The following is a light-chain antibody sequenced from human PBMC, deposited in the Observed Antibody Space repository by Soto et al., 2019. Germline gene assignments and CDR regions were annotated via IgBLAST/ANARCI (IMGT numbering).Light chain of an antibody. V-gene: IGKV3-15*01. J-gene: IGKJ5*01. CDR3: QQRSNWPPIT. CDR2: GAS. CDR1: QSVSSN. Sequence: EIVMTQSPVTLSVSPGERATLSCRASQSVSSNLAWYQQKPGQAPRLLIYGASTRATGIPARFRGSGSGTDFTLTISSLEPEDFAVYYCQQRSNWPPITFGQGTRLEIK.